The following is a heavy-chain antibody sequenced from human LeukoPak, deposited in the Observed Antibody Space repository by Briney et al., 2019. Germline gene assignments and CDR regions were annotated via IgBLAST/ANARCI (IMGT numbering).Heavy chain of an antibody. CDR3: GGAGGYSYGCDQFDL. CDR1: GLILSRFT. V-gene: IGHV3-64*01. J-gene: IGHJ4*03. Sequence: GGSLRLSCAASGLILSRFTKHWVRQAPGRGREYVSAISSNGDTTYYANSVKGRFTISRDNSKNTVSLEVGSLRAEDMAVYFCGGAGGYSYGCDQFDLLGQGT. D-gene: IGHD5-18*01. CDR2: ISSNGDTT.